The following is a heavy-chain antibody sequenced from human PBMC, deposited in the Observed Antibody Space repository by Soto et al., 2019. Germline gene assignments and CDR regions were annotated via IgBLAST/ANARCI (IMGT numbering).Heavy chain of an antibody. CDR3: ARGGRQGVLWLGESDY. J-gene: IGHJ4*02. CDR2: ISAYNGDT. CDR1: GYTFPSYG. D-gene: IGHD3-10*01. Sequence: IQLVQSGPAVKRPGASVNVSCKASGYTFPSYGINWVRQAPGQGLEWMGWISAYNGDTNYAKKFEGRLTMTTETSTTTAYMDLSSLTSDDTAIYYCARGGRQGVLWLGESDYWGQGSLVTVSS. V-gene: IGHV1-18*04.